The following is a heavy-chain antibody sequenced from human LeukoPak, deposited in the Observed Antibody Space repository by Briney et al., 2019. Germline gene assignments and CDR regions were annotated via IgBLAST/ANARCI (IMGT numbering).Heavy chain of an antibody. CDR3: AREGAARPGKEDYYYYMDV. CDR2: IYTSGST. Sequence: SETLSLTCTVSGGSISSYYWSWIRQPAGKGLERIGRIYTSGSTNYNPSLKSRVTMSVDTSKNQFSLKLSSVTAADTAVYYCAREGAARPGKEDYYYYMDVWGKGTTVTVSS. D-gene: IGHD6-6*01. CDR1: GGSISSYY. J-gene: IGHJ6*03. V-gene: IGHV4-4*07.